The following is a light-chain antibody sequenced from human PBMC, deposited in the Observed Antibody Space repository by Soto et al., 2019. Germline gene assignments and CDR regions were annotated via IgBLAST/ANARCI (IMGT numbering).Light chain of an antibody. CDR3: QQYYSYSAFT. V-gene: IGKV1-5*03. Sequence: DIQMTQSPSILSASVGDRVIITCRASQSISSWLAWFQQKPGKAPRLLIYKASSLGSGVPSRFSGSGSGTEFTLTISSLQPDDFATYYCQQYYSYSAFTFGPGAKVDIK. J-gene: IGKJ3*01. CDR1: QSISSW. CDR2: KAS.